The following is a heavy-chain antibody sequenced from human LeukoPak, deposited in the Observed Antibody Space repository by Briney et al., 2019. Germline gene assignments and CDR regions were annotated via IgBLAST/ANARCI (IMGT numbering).Heavy chain of an antibody. J-gene: IGHJ4*02. V-gene: IGHV3-7*01. CDR2: IRHDGSEQ. CDR1: GFTFTSYW. Sequence: GGSLRLSCAASGFTFTSYWMSWMRQAPGKGLQWVANIRHDGSEQYYVDSVKGRFTISRDNAKNSLFLQMNSLGVEDTAVYYCKSGGAAPGSFDYWGQGALVTVSS. CDR3: KSGGAAPGSFDY. D-gene: IGHD1-26*01.